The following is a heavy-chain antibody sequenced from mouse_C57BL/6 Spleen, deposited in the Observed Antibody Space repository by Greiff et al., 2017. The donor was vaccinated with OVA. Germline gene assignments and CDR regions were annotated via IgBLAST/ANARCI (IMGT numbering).Heavy chain of an antibody. CDR1: GYTFTDHT. J-gene: IGHJ1*03. D-gene: IGHD1-1*01. CDR3: ARSYGSSFWYFEV. CDR2: IYPRDGST. Sequence: VKLMESDAELVKPGASVKISCKVSGYTFTDHTIHWMKQRPEQGLEWIGYIYPRDGSTKYNEKFKGKATLTADKSSSTAYMQLNSLTSEDSAVYFCARSYGSSFWYFEVWGTGTTVTVSS. V-gene: IGHV1-78*01.